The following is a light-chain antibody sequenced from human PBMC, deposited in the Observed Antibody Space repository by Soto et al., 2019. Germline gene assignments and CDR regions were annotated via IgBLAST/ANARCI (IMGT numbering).Light chain of an antibody. V-gene: IGKV1-5*01. CDR2: DAS. CDR1: QSISSW. J-gene: IGKJ1*01. Sequence: DIQMTQSPSTLSASVGDRVTITCRASQSISSWLAWYQQKPGKAPKLLIYDASSLESGVPSRFSGSGSGTEFTLTISSLQPDDFANHYWKQYNHYSNAFGKGTKVEIK. CDR3: KQYNHYSNA.